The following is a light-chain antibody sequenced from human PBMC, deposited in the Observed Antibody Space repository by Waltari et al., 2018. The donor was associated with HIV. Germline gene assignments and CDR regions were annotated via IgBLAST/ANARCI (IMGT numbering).Light chain of an antibody. CDR2: TDT. Sequence: SVLTQPPSASGTPGQKVTISCSGSSSNIGSNSVFWYQQLPGAAPKLLIYTDTQWPSGVPDRFSGSKSGTSASLAISGLRSEDEAVYSCATWDDSLNGVLFGGGTNLNVL. CDR1: SSNIGSNS. V-gene: IGLV1-47*01. CDR3: ATWDDSLNGVL. J-gene: IGLJ2*01.